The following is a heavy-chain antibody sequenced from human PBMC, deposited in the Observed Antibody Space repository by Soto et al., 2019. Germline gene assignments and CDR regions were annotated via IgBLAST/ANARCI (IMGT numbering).Heavy chain of an antibody. Sequence: SQTLSLTCTLSGGSISSSSSYWGWIRQPPGKGLEWIGSIYYSGTTYYNPSLKSRVTISVDTSKYQFSLKLSSVTAADTAVYYCARYSSSTGYFDYWGQGTLVTVSS. CDR1: GGSISSSSSY. D-gene: IGHD6-6*01. CDR2: IYYSGTT. J-gene: IGHJ4*02. V-gene: IGHV4-39*01. CDR3: ARYSSSTGYFDY.